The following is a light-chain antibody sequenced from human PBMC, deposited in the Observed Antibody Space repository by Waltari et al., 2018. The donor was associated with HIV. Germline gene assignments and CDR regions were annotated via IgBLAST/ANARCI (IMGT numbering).Light chain of an antibody. Sequence: DLQLTQSPSFPSASVGDSVIIPCRASQGISSDLAWYQQKPGKAPKLLIYAASTLQSGVPSRFSGSGSVTEFTLTISSLQPEDFATYYCQQFSSYPPYTFGQGTKLE. CDR2: AAS. CDR1: QGISSD. J-gene: IGKJ2*01. CDR3: QQFSSYPPYT. V-gene: IGKV1-9*01.